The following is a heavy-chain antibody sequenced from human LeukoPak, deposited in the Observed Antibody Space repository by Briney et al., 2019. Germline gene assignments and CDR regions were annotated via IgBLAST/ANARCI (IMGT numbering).Heavy chain of an antibody. J-gene: IGHJ5*02. CDR2: ISANSGKT. Sequence: ASVKISCKASGYIFTSYGISWVRQAPGQGLEWMGWISANSGKTNYEQKVQGRVTMTTDTSTSTAYMELRSLRSDDTAVYYCARDLFVQQQLSFDPWGQGTLVTVYS. V-gene: IGHV1-18*01. CDR3: ARDLFVQQQLSFDP. D-gene: IGHD6-13*01. CDR1: GYIFTSYG.